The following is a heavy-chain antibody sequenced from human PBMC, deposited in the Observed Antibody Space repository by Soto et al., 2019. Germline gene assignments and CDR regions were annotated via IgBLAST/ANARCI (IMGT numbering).Heavy chain of an antibody. J-gene: IGHJ6*02. D-gene: IGHD2-15*01. CDR3: ARPIPRWSYHYGMDV. CDR2: ISFDGSNE. V-gene: IGHV3-30-3*01. Sequence: QLVESGGRGVQPGRSLRLSCAASEFTFSSYAMHWVRQAPGRGLEWVALISFDGSNEYYADSVKGRFIISRDNSKNMVYLQMNSRRPDDTAMYYCARPIPRWSYHYGMDVWGQGTTVTVSS. CDR1: EFTFSSYA.